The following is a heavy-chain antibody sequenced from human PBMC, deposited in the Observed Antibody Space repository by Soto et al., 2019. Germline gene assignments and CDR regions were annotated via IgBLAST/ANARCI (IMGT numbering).Heavy chain of an antibody. D-gene: IGHD3-22*01. V-gene: IGHV3-23*01. CDR3: AKDSEAPYYYDSSGPFY. J-gene: IGHJ4*02. Sequence: GSLRLSCAASGFTFSSYAMSWVRQAPGKGLEWVSAISGSGGSTYYADSVKGRFTISRDNSKNTLYLQMNSLRAEDTAVYYCAKDSEAPYYYDSSGPFYWGQGTLVTVSS. CDR1: GFTFSSYA. CDR2: ISGSGGST.